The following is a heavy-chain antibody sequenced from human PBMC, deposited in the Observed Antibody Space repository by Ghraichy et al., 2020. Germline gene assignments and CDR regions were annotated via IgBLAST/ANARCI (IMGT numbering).Heavy chain of an antibody. J-gene: IGHJ4*02. CDR3: AKAMTSELLPSGTYGLFDY. CDR1: GFTFSGHG. D-gene: IGHD1-26*01. Sequence: LSLTCAASGFTFSGHGMHWVRQAPGRGLEWVAVISFDGSDRYYGDSVKGRFTISRDNSKNTLYLQMNSLRAEDTAVYYCAKAMTSELLPSGTYGLFDYWGQGTLVAVYS. CDR2: ISFDGSDR. V-gene: IGHV3-30*18.